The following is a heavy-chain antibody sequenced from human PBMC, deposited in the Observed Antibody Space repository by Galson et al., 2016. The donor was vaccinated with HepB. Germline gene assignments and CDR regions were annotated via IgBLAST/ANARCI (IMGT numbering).Heavy chain of an antibody. CDR2: ISGSGGTT. D-gene: IGHD3-10*01. J-gene: IGHJ4*02. V-gene: IGHV3-23*01. CDR3: AKDPGAYYPDDFDY. Sequence: SLRLSCAASGFTFSSYAMSWVRQAPGKGQEWVSGISGSGGTTYYADSVMGRFTISRDNSKNTLYLQMDSLRAEDTAVYYCAKDPGAYYPDDFDYWGQGTLVSVSS. CDR1: GFTFSSYA.